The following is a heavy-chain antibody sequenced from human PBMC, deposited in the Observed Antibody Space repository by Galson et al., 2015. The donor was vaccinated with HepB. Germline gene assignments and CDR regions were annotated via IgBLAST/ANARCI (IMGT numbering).Heavy chain of an antibody. D-gene: IGHD2-2*02. CDR2: ISAHNAYT. CDR1: GYTFTTYG. Sequence: SVKVSCKASGYTFTTYGITWVRQAPGQGLEWMGWISAHNAYTNYAQKLQGRVTMTTDTSTTTAYLELRSLRSDDTAVYYCAREGRGYCSGTSCYITFDFWGQGTLVTVSP. CDR3: AREGRGYCSGTSCYITFDF. J-gene: IGHJ4*02. V-gene: IGHV1-18*04.